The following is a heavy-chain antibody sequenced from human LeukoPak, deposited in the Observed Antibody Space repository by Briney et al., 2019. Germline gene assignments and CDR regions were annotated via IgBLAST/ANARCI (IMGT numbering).Heavy chain of an antibody. D-gene: IGHD3-22*01. V-gene: IGHV4-59*01. J-gene: IGHJ4*02. CDR2: IYYSGST. CDR1: GGSISSYY. Sequence: SETLSLTCTVSGGSISSYYWSWIRQPPGKGLEWIGYIYYSGSTIYNPSLKSRVTISVDTSKNQFSLKLSSVTAADTAVYYCASNYYDSSGNYWGQGTLVTVSS. CDR3: ASNYYDSSGNY.